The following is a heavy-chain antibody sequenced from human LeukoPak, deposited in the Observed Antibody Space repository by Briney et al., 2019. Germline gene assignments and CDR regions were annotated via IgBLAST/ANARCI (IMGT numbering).Heavy chain of an antibody. J-gene: IGHJ3*02. D-gene: IGHD1-26*01. V-gene: IGHV1-69*02. CDR3: ASTDKLEPSPFDAFDI. Sequence: GASVKVSCKAPGGTFSSYTTSWVRQAPGQGLEWMGRIIPIVGVTNYAQKFQGSVTITADKSTSTAYMELSSLRSEDTAVYYCASTDKLEPSPFDAFDIWGQGTMVTVSS. CDR1: GGTFSSYT. CDR2: IIPIVGVT.